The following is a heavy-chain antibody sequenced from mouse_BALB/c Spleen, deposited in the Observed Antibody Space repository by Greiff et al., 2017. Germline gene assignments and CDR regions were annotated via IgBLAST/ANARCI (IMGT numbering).Heavy chain of an antibody. V-gene: IGHV1-69*02. J-gene: IGHJ4*01. CDR1: GYTFTSYW. CDR3: AREVPYYYAMDY. CDR2: IDPSDSET. D-gene: IGHD2-14*01. Sequence: QVQLQQPGAELVKPGAPVKLSCKASGYTFTSYWMNWVKQRPGRGLEWIGRIDPSDSETHYNQKFKDKATLTVDKSSSTAYIQLSSLTSEDSAVYYCAREVPYYYAMDYWGQGTSVTVSS.